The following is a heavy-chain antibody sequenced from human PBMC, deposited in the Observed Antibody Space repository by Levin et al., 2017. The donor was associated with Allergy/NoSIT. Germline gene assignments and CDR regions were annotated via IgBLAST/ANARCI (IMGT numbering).Heavy chain of an antibody. D-gene: IGHD6-25*01. J-gene: IGHJ4*02. CDR2: ISSSSSSM. CDR1: GFTLSSYE. Sequence: SGGSLRLSCAASGFTLSSYEMNWVRQAPGKGLEWISYISSSSSSMYYVDSVKGRFTISRDNAKNSLYLQMHSLRAEDTAVYFCARATSSGDPIDYWGQGTLVTVSS. V-gene: IGHV3-48*03. CDR3: ARATSSGDPIDY.